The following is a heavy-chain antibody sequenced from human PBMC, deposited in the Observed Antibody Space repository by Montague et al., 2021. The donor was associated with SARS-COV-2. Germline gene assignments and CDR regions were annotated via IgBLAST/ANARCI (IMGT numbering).Heavy chain of an antibody. Sequence: SETLSLTCTVSGGSISSSSNYWVWIRQPPGKGLEWIGSIYYSGSTYYNSSLKIRVTISVDTSKNQLSLKLNSVTAADTAVYYCARLVWFGELSSENWFDPWGQGTLVTVSS. D-gene: IGHD3-10*01. CDR2: IYYSGST. J-gene: IGHJ5*02. CDR3: ARLVWFGELSSENWFDP. V-gene: IGHV4-39*01. CDR1: GGSISSSSNY.